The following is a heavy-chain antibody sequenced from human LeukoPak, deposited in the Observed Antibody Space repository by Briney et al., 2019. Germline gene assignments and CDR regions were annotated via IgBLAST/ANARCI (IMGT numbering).Heavy chain of an antibody. D-gene: IGHD3-10*01. CDR2: IYYSGSI. V-gene: IGHV4-59*01. CDR1: GGSINSDY. Sequence: RTSETLSLTCTVSGGSINSDYWNWIRQPPGKGLEWIGYIYYSGSINYNPSLKSRVTISVDTSKNQFSLKLSSVTAADTAVYYCARGHSSGNYFYYWGQGTLVTVSS. J-gene: IGHJ4*02. CDR3: ARGHSSGNYFYY.